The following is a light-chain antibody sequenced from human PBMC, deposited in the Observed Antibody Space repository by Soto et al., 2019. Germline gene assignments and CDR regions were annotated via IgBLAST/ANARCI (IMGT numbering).Light chain of an antibody. Sequence: LTQPASVSGSPGQSITISCTGTSSDVGSYNYVSWYQHHPGKAPKLMIYEVSNRPSGVSYRFSGSKSGSTASLTIAGLQAEDEADYFCSSYTTSNTLVFGGRTKLTVL. CDR1: SSDVGSYNY. J-gene: IGLJ3*02. CDR2: EVS. V-gene: IGLV2-14*01. CDR3: SSYTTSNTLV.